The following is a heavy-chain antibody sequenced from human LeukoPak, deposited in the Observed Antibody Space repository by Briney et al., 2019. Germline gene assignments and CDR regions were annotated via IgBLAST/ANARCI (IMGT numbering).Heavy chain of an antibody. CDR2: ISAYSGNT. V-gene: IGHV1-18*01. Sequence: GSVPVSCKASGYTFTNYGISWVRQAPGQGLEWMGWISAYSGNTNYAQKFQGRVTMTTDTSTTTAYMDLRSLRSDDAAVYYCARSSESGWREFDYWGQGTLDTVSS. CDR3: ARSSESGWREFDY. CDR1: GYTFTNYG. D-gene: IGHD6-19*01. J-gene: IGHJ4*02.